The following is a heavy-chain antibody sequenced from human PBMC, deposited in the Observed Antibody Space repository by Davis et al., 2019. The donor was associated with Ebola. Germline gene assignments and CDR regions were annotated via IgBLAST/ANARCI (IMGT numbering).Heavy chain of an antibody. J-gene: IGHJ4*02. CDR1: GSIFPTHL. V-gene: IGHV1-3*01. CDR2: VHVGNGNT. D-gene: IGHD6-19*01. Sequence: AASVKVSCKASGSIFPTHLINWFPRAPAQRLTWMGWVHVGNGNTKYSQRFQGRVTITTDTSASTVYLDLTSLRSDDTAVFYCARASFGYNSGWYADYWGPGSLVTVSS. CDR3: ARASFGYNSGWYADY.